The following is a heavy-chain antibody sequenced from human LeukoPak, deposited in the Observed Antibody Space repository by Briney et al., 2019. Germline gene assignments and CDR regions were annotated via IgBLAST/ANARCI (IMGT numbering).Heavy chain of an antibody. V-gene: IGHV4-39*01. Sequence: SETLSLTCIVSAGSISISSYYWGWIRQPPGKGLEWIGSIYYSGSAYYNPSLKNRVTISVDTSKNQFPLKLTSVTAADTAVYYCARHWVVTPNYWGQGTLVTVSS. J-gene: IGHJ4*02. CDR3: ARHWVVTPNY. CDR1: AGSISISSYY. CDR2: IYYSGSA. D-gene: IGHD4-23*01.